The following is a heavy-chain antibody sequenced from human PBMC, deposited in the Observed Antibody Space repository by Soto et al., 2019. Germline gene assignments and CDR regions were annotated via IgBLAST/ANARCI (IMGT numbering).Heavy chain of an antibody. Sequence: QVQLVESGGGVVQPGRSLRLSCAASGFTFSSYGMHWVRQAPGKGLEWVAVISYDGSNKYYADSVKGRFTISRDNSKNTLYLQMNSRRTENTAVYYCARGNGDSFDYWGQGTLFTVSS. D-gene: IGHD4-17*01. V-gene: IGHV3-30*03. J-gene: IGHJ4*02. CDR1: GFTFSSYG. CDR2: ISYDGSNK. CDR3: ARGNGDSFDY.